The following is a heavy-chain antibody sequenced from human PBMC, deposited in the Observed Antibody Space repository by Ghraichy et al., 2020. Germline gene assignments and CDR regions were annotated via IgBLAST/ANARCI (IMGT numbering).Heavy chain of an antibody. Sequence: SETLSLTCAVYGGSFSGYYWSWIRQPPGKGLEWIGEINHSGSTNYNPSLKSRVTISVDTSKNQFSLKLSSVTAADTAVYYCASRHGPPQAIVVVPADVWGQGTTVTVS. D-gene: IGHD2-2*01. J-gene: IGHJ6*02. CDR3: ASRHGPPQAIVVVPADV. V-gene: IGHV4-34*01. CDR2: INHSGST. CDR1: GGSFSGYY.